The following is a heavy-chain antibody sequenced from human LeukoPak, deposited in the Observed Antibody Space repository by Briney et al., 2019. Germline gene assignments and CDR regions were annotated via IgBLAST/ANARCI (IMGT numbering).Heavy chain of an antibody. D-gene: IGHD1-26*01. CDR3: AKGGWELL. V-gene: IGHV3-23*01. CDR1: GFTFDTYA. Sequence: GGSLRLSCAASGFTFDTYALSWFRQAPGKGLEWVSFIGVGGGNTNYADSVKGRFTIPRDDSKNTLYLQMNSLRAEDTAVYYCAKGGWELLGGRGTLVTVSS. J-gene: IGHJ4*02. CDR2: IGVGGGNT.